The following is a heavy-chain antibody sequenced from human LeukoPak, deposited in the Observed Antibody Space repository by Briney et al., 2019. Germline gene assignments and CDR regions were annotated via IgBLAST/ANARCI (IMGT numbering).Heavy chain of an antibody. V-gene: IGHV5-51*01. D-gene: IGHD3-3*01. Sequence: GEPLKISCKGSGYSFTSYWIGWVRQMPGKDLEWMEVIYPVDSDTRYNPSFQGQVTISADKSISTAYLQWSSLKASGTAMYYCARRDYDFWSGHYYFDYWGQGTLVTVSS. CDR2: IYPVDSDT. CDR3: ARRDYDFWSGHYYFDY. J-gene: IGHJ4*02. CDR1: GYSFTSYW.